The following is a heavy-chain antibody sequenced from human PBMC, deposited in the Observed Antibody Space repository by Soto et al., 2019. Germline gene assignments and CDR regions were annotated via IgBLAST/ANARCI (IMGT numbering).Heavy chain of an antibody. Sequence: EVQLVESGGGLVKPGGSLRLSCVASGFTFSGYSINWVRQAPGKGLEWVSYISGPSIYIYYADSVKGRFTISRDNAKSAVYLQLKSRRAEDTAFYYWARVFRKGFTVGGQGTTVGVSS. V-gene: IGHV3-21*01. D-gene: IGHD3-3*01. J-gene: IGHJ6*02. CDR3: ARVFRKGFTV. CDR2: ISGPSIYI. CDR1: GFTFSGYS.